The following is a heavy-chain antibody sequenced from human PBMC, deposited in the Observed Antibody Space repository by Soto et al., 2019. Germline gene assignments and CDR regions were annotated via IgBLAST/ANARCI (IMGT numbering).Heavy chain of an antibody. J-gene: IGHJ4*02. V-gene: IGHV4-31*03. CDR1: GGSISSGGYY. CDR2: IYYSGST. Sequence: SETLSLTCTVSGGSISSGGYYWSWIRQHPGKGLEWIGYIYYSGSTYYNPSLKSRVTISVDTSKNQFSLKLSSVTAADTAVYYCARASKEATYGDYRFDYWGQGTLVTVSS. CDR3: ARASKEATYGDYRFDY. D-gene: IGHD4-17*01.